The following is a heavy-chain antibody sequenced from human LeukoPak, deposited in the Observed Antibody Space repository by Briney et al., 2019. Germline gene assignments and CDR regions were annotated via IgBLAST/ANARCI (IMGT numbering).Heavy chain of an antibody. D-gene: IGHD4-23*01. CDR2: ISDNGGST. V-gene: IGHV3-64*01. CDR1: GFTFSNYA. Sequence: GGSLRLSCAASGFTFSNYAIHRVRHAPGEGLEYVSAISDNGGSTFYSNSVKGRFTISRDNSKNTLYLQMGSLRAEDMAVYYCARWNSAYGGNSGAFDSWGQGTIVTVSS. J-gene: IGHJ3*02. CDR3: ARWNSAYGGNSGAFDS.